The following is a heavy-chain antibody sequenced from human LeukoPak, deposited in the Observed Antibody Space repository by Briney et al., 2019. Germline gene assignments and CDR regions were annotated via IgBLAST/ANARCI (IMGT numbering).Heavy chain of an antibody. D-gene: IGHD2-15*01. CDR2: ISSSSSYI. CDR3: ARVVVVAATDYFDY. CDR1: GFTFSSYS. J-gene: IGHJ4*02. Sequence: GGSLRLSCAASGFTFSSYSMNWVHQAPGKGLEWVSSISSSSSYIYYADSVKGRFTISRDNAKNSLYLQMNSLRAEDTAVYYCARVVVVAATDYFDYWGQGTLVTVSS. V-gene: IGHV3-21*01.